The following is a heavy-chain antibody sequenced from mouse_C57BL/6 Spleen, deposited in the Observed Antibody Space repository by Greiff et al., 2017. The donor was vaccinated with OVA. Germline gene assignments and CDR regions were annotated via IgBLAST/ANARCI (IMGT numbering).Heavy chain of an antibody. CDR1: GYSFTGYY. Sequence: VQLKESGPELVKPGASVKISCKASGYSFTGYYMNWVKQSPEKSLEWIGEINPSTGGTTYNQKFKAKATLTVDKSSSTAYMQLKSLTSEDSAVYYCARGVFDDWGQGTTLTVSS. CDR2: INPSTGGT. V-gene: IGHV1-42*01. J-gene: IGHJ2*01. CDR3: ARGVFDD.